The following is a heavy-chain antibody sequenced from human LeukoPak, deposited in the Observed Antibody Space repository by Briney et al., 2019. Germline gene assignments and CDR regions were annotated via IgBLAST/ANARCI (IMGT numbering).Heavy chain of an antibody. D-gene: IGHD1-26*01. CDR1: GFTFSGSA. V-gene: IGHV3-73*01. CDR3: ARDPFEWELRAFDI. CDR2: IRSKANSYAT. Sequence: GGSLRLSCAASGFTFSGSAMHWVRQASGKGLEWVGRIRSKANSYATAYAASVKGRFTISRDDSKNTAYLQMNSLRAEDTAVYYCARDPFEWELRAFDIWGQGTMVTVSS. J-gene: IGHJ3*02.